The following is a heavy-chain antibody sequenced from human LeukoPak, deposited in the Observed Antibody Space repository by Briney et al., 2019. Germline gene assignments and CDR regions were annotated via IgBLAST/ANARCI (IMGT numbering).Heavy chain of an antibody. J-gene: IGHJ4*02. V-gene: IGHV3-30*18. D-gene: IGHD5-12*01. CDR2: VSYDGTYK. Sequence: GGSLRLSCAASGFTFISYGMHWVRQAPGKGLEWVAVVSYDGTYKFYADSVKGRFTISRDNSKNTLYLQMNSLITEDTAVYYCAKGGSVSGYSQLVVDYWGQGTLVTVSS. CDR1: GFTFISYG. CDR3: AKGGSVSGYSQLVVDY.